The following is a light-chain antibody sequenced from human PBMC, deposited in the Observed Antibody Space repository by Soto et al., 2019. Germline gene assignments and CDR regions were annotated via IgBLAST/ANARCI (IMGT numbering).Light chain of an antibody. V-gene: IGLV4-69*01. CDR1: SGHSSYA. CDR3: QTWGTGFQV. Sequence: QAVVTQSPSASASLGASVKLTCTLSSGHSSYAIAWHQKQPGKRPRYLMDLNNDGSHTKGDGIPDRFSGSSSGAERYLIISSLQSDDEADYYCQTWGTGFQVFGGGTKLTVL. CDR2: LNNDGSH. J-gene: IGLJ2*01.